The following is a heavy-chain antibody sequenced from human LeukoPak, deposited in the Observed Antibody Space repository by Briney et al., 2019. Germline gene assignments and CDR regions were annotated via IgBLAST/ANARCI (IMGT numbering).Heavy chain of an antibody. D-gene: IGHD2-21*02. CDR1: GVSVSHEY. CDR3: ATYVTGSFSPYFDP. V-gene: IGHV4-4*07. Sequence: PSETLSLTWTVSGVSVSHEYWTWLRQPAGKGLEWIGRVYPGGATNYNFFLKSRVTMSLDTSKNQFSLSLSSVTAADTAVYYCATYVTGSFSPYFDPWGQGALVTVSS. CDR2: VYPGGAT. J-gene: IGHJ5*02.